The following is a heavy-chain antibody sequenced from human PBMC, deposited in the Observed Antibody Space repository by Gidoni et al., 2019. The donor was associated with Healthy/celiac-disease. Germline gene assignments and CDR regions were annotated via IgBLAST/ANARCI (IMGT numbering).Heavy chain of an antibody. J-gene: IGHJ4*02. V-gene: IGHV3-9*01. CDR1: GFTFDDYA. CDR2: ISWNSGSI. CDR3: AKDPLTVALYYFDY. Sequence: EVQLVESGGGLVQPGRSLRLSCAASGFTFDDYAMHWVRQAPGKGLEWVSGISWNSGSIGYADSVKGRFTISRDNAKNSLYLQMNSLRAEDTALYYCAKDPLTVALYYFDYWGQGTLVTVSS. D-gene: IGHD6-19*01.